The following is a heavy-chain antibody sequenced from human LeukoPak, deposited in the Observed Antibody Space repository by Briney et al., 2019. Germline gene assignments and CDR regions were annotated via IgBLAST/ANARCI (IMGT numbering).Heavy chain of an antibody. CDR1: GFTFSSYG. CDR3: AKGLGY. J-gene: IGHJ4*02. Sequence: GGSLRLSCAASGFTFSSYGMHWVRQAPGKGLEWVAVISYDGSSKYYADSVKGRFTTSRDNSKNTLYLQMNSLRAEDTAVYYCAKGLGYWGQGTLVTVSS. CDR2: ISYDGSSK. V-gene: IGHV3-30*18.